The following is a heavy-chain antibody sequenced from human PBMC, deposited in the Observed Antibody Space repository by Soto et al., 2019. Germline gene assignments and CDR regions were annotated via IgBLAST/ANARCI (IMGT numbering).Heavy chain of an antibody. D-gene: IGHD3-10*02. CDR3: CSNNY. V-gene: IGHV3-7*05. Sequence: EVQLAESGGGLVQPGGSLRLSCAASGFSFSNYWMTWVRQATGIGLEWVASVKHDGSVTDYVDSVKGRFTISRDNAKNSLYLQLNSLRAEDTAVYYCCSNNYWGQGTQVTVSS. J-gene: IGHJ4*02. CDR2: VKHDGSVT. CDR1: GFSFSNYW.